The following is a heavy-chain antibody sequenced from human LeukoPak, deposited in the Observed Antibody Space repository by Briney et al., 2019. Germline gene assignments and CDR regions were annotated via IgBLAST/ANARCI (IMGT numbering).Heavy chain of an antibody. V-gene: IGHV4-34*01. CDR2: INHSGST. J-gene: IGHJ5*02. CDR1: GVSFSGYY. D-gene: IGHD6-13*01. CDR3: ARGYSSSWYLNWFDP. Sequence: SETLSLTCAVYGVSFSGYYWSWIRQPPGKGLEWIGEINHSGSTNYNPSLKSQVTISVDTSKNQFSLKLTSVTAADTAVYYCARGYSSSWYLNWFDPWGQGTLVTVSS.